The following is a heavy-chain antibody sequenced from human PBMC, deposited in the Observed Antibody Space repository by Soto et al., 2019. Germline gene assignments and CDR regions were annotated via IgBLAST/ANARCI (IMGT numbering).Heavy chain of an antibody. J-gene: IGHJ3*02. CDR1: GYTFTSYG. Sequence: ASVKVSCKASGYTFTSYGISWVRQAPGQGLEWMGWISAYNGNTNYAQKLQGRVTMTTDTSTSTAYMELRSLRSDDTAVYYCARGYYDFWSGYPGTSPDAFDIWGQGTMVTVSS. CDR2: ISAYNGNT. D-gene: IGHD3-3*01. CDR3: ARGYYDFWSGYPGTSPDAFDI. V-gene: IGHV1-18*01.